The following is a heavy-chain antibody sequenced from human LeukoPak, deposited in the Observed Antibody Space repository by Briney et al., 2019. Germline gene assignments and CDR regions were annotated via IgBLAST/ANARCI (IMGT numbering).Heavy chain of an antibody. CDR1: GFTFSSYG. D-gene: IGHD3-22*01. CDR3: ARDGGYYDSSGYYFGY. CDR2: IWYDGSNK. J-gene: IGHJ4*02. Sequence: QPGRSLRLSCAASGFTFSSYGMHWVRQAPGKGLEWVAVIWYDGSNKYYADSVKGRFTISRDNSKNTLYLQMNSLRAEDTAVYYCARDGGYYDSSGYYFGYWGQGTLVTVSS. V-gene: IGHV3-33*01.